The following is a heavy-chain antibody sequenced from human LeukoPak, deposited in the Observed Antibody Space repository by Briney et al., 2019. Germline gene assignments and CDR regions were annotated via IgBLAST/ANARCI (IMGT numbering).Heavy chain of an antibody. Sequence: SETLSLTCAVYGGSFSGYYWSWIRQPPGKGLEWIGEINHSGSTNYNPSLKSRVTISVDTSKNQFSLKLSSVTAEDTAVYYCAREHVDTTTYYYGMDVWGQGTLVTVSS. J-gene: IGHJ6*02. D-gene: IGHD5-18*01. CDR3: AREHVDTTTYYYGMDV. V-gene: IGHV4-34*01. CDR2: INHSGST. CDR1: GGSFSGYY.